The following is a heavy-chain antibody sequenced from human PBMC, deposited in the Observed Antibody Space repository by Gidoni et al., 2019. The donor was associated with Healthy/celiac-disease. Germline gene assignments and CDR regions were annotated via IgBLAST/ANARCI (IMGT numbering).Heavy chain of an antibody. J-gene: IGHJ4*02. D-gene: IGHD3-22*01. CDR2: ISYDGSNK. CDR1: GFTFSSYG. V-gene: IGHV3-30*18. Sequence: VESGGGVVQPGRSLRLSCAASGFTFSSYGMHWVRQAPGKGLEWVAVISYDGSNKYYADSVKGRFTISRDNSKNTLYLKMNSLRAEDTAVYYCAKDSKTYYYDSSGYPNYFDYWGQGTLVTVSS. CDR3: AKDSKTYYYDSSGYPNYFDY.